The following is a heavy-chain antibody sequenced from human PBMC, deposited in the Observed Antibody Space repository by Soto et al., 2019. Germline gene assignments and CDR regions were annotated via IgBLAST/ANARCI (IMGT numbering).Heavy chain of an antibody. CDR3: ARGGNDYDFWSGYSYYYYGMDV. CDR1: GYTFTSYY. J-gene: IGHJ6*02. V-gene: IGHV1-46*01. Sequence: QVQLVQSGAEVKKPGASVKVSCKASGYTFTSYYMHWVRQAPGQGLEWMGIINPSGGSTSYAQKFQGRVTMTRDTSTSTVYMELSSLRSEDTAVYYCARGGNDYDFWSGYSYYYYGMDVWGQGTTVTVSS. CDR2: INPSGGST. D-gene: IGHD3-3*01.